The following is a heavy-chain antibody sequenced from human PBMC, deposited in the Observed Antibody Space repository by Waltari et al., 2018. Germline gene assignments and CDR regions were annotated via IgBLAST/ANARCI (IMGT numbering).Heavy chain of an antibody. J-gene: IGHJ4*02. CDR2: ISWNRNNI. CDR3: VRDAFGNTIGGVFDY. CDR1: GFMFEDSA. V-gene: IGHV3-9*01. D-gene: IGHD3-3*01. Sequence: EVQLVESGGGLVQPGKSLRLSCVASGFMFEDSAMHWVRQVPGKGLEGLSGISWNRNNIVDADSVKGRFTISRDNAENSLYLLMNNLRAEDTALYYCVRDAFGNTIGGVFDYWGQGTLLTVSS.